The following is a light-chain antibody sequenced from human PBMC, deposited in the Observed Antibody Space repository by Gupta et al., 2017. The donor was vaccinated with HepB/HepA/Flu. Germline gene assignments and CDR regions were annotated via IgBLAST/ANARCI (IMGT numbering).Light chain of an antibody. CDR3: ASWDDSLSGPV. Sequence: QSVLPQPPSASGTPGQRVTISCSGGSSNIETNYVYWYQQFPGTAPKLLIYWNSQRPSGVPDRFSGSKSGTSASLAISGLRSEDEANYYCASWDDSLSGPVFGGGTMVTVL. CDR1: SSNIETNY. CDR2: WNS. J-gene: IGLJ2*01. V-gene: IGLV1-47*01.